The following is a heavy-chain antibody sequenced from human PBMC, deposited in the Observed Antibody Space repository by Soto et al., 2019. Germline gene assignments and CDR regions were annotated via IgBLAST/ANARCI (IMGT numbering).Heavy chain of an antibody. Sequence: EVQLVESGGGLVKPGGSLRLSCAASGFTFSSYSMNWVRQAPGKGREWVSSISSSSSYIYYADSVKGRFTISRDNAKNSLYLQMNSLRAEDTAVYYCARVLFSVDTAMIFDYWGQGTLVTVSS. CDR2: ISSSSSYI. CDR1: GFTFSSYS. D-gene: IGHD5-18*01. CDR3: ARVLFSVDTAMIFDY. J-gene: IGHJ4*02. V-gene: IGHV3-21*01.